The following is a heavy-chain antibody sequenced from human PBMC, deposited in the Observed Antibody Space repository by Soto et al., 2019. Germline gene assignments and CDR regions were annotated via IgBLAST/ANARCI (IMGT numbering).Heavy chain of an antibody. D-gene: IGHD2-2*01. CDR2: IIPVSGAE. V-gene: IGHV1-69*01. J-gene: IGHJ4*02. Sequence: QVQLVQAGAEVKKPGSSVKVSCKAYGGTFGSYAFSWVRQAPGQGLEWMGGIIPVSGAEHYAQKFHGRVTITADESTSTAYMELRSLSSQDTAVYYCATALGCRSTSCTLDYWGQGTPVTVSS. CDR1: GGTFGSYA. CDR3: ATALGCRSTSCTLDY.